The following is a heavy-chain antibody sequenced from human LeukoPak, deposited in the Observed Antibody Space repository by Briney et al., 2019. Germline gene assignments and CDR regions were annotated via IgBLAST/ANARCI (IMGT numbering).Heavy chain of an antibody. CDR3: ARVRLGYSSSPYYYYYYMDV. J-gene: IGHJ6*03. V-gene: IGHV1-69*05. Sequence: SVKVSCKASGGTFSSYAISWVRQAPGPGLEWMGGIIPIFGTANYAQKFQGRVTITTDESTSTAYMELSSLRSEDTAVYYCARVRLGYSSSPYYYYYYMDVWGKGTTVTVSS. D-gene: IGHD6-6*01. CDR1: GGTFSSYA. CDR2: IIPIFGTA.